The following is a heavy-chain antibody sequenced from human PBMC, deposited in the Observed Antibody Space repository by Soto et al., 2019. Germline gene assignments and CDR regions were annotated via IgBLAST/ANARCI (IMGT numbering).Heavy chain of an antibody. J-gene: IGHJ6*02. V-gene: IGHV1-18*01. CDR1: GYTFTSYG. Sequence: ASVKVSCKASGYTFTSYGIGWVRQAPGQGLEWMGWISAYNGNTNYAQKLQGRVTMTTDTSTSTAYMELRSLRSDDTAVYYCARVWAHCSSTSCPYGMDVWGQGTTVTVSS. CDR2: ISAYNGNT. CDR3: ARVWAHCSSTSCPYGMDV. D-gene: IGHD2-2*01.